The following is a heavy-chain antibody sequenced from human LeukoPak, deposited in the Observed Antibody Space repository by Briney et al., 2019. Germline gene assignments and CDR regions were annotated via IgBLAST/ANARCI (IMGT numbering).Heavy chain of an antibody. CDR3: ARENPSGYYNRPIDY. V-gene: IGHV4-59*01. CDR1: GASISSYY. CDR2: IYYSGSI. J-gene: IGHJ4*02. D-gene: IGHD3-22*01. Sequence: SETLSLTCTVSGASISSYYWSWIRQPPGKGLEWIGDIYYSGSIKYNPSLKSRVTMSVDTSKNQFSLKLSSVTAADMAIYYCARENPSGYYNRPIDYWGQGTLVTVSS.